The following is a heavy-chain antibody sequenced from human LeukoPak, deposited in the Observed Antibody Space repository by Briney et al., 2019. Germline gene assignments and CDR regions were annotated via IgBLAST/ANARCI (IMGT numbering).Heavy chain of an antibody. Sequence: PGGSLRLSCTTSGFTLSNYWMTWVRQAPGKGLEWVAVISNDGNIQYYVDSVKGRFTISRDNSKNTVYLQMNSLRAEDTAVYYCARSMLRGVLPYWGQGTLVTVSS. J-gene: IGHJ4*02. CDR3: ARSMLRGVLPY. V-gene: IGHV3-30*03. D-gene: IGHD3-10*01. CDR2: ISNDGNIQ. CDR1: GFTLSNYW.